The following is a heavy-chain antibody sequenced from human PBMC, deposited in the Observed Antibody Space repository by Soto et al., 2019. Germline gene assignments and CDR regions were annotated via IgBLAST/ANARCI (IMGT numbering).Heavy chain of an antibody. CDR3: AKDLGTSGWYFDY. Sequence: PGGSLRLSCAASGFTFSSYGMSWVRQAPGKGLEWVSTFPSGGRDTYYPDSVKGRFTISRDNSKNILYLHMNSLRAEGTAVYYCAKDLGTSGWYFDYWGQGTLVTVSS. J-gene: IGHJ4*02. D-gene: IGHD6-19*01. V-gene: IGHV3-23*01. CDR1: GFTFSSYG. CDR2: FPSGGRDT.